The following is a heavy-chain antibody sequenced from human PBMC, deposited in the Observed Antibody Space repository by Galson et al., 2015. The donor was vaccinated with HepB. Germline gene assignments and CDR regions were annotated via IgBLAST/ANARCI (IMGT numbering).Heavy chain of an antibody. Sequence: CAISGVSVSSNSASWNWIRQSPSRGLEWLGRTYYRSKWYNDYAVSVKSRITINPDTSKNQFSLQLKSVTPEDTAVYYCASQDGHIWGQGTLVTVSA. CDR2: TYYRSKWYN. V-gene: IGHV6-1*01. CDR3: ASQDGHI. J-gene: IGHJ4*02. D-gene: IGHD4-17*01. CDR1: GVSVSSNSAS.